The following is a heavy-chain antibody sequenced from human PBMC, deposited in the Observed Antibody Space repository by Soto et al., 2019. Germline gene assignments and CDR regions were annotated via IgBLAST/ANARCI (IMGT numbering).Heavy chain of an antibody. CDR2: IYYSGRT. D-gene: IGHD2-21*02. CDR1: GESISSSSYY. V-gene: IGHV4-39*01. CDR3: ARQRTTVVTQAYFDH. Sequence: LSLTCIVSGESISSSSYYWGWIRQPPGKGLDWIGSIYYSGRTYYNPSFKSRVTISIDTSKNQFSLKLSSVTATDTAVYYCARQRTTVVTQAYFDHWGQGXLVTVYS. J-gene: IGHJ4*02.